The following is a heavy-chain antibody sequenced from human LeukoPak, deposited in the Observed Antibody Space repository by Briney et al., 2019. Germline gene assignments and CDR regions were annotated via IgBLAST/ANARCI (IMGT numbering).Heavy chain of an antibody. D-gene: IGHD3-10*01. V-gene: IGHV4-39*01. J-gene: IGHJ4*02. CDR1: GGSISSSSYY. Sequence: SETLSLTCTVSGGSISSSSYYWGWIRQPPGKGLEWIGSIYYSGSTYYNPSLKSRVTISVDTSKNQFSLKLSSVTAADTAVYYCARRQPGYYGSGSYYAHWGQGTLVTVSS. CDR3: ARRQPGYYGSGSYYAH. CDR2: IYYSGST.